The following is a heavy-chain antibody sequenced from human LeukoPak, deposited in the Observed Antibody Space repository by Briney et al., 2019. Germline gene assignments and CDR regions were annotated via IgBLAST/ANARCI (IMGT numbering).Heavy chain of an antibody. CDR1: GYTFTSYG. J-gene: IGHJ4*02. Sequence: GASVKVSCKASGYTFTSYGISWVRQAPGQGLEWMGWISAYNGNTNYAQKLQGRVAMTTDTSTSTAYMELRSLRSDDTAVYYCARDHPYSSGWYGYDYWGQGTLVTVSS. D-gene: IGHD6-19*01. CDR2: ISAYNGNT. V-gene: IGHV1-18*01. CDR3: ARDHPYSSGWYGYDY.